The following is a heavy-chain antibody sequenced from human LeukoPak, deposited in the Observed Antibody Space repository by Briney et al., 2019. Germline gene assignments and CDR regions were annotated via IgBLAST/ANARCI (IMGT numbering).Heavy chain of an antibody. V-gene: IGHV3-64*01. Sequence: GGSLRLSCAASEFTFSSYAMHWVRQAPGKGLEYVSAISSNGGSTYYANSVKGRFTISRDNSKNTLYLQMGSLRAEDMAVYYCARAGRFLEWLYPFDYWGQGTLVTVSS. J-gene: IGHJ4*02. CDR1: EFTFSSYA. CDR2: ISSNGGST. CDR3: ARAGRFLEWLYPFDY. D-gene: IGHD3-3*01.